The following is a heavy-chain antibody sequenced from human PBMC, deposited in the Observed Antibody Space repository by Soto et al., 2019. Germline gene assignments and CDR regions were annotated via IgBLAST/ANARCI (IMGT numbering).Heavy chain of an antibody. D-gene: IGHD2-21*02. Sequence: SETLSLTCTFSGASIRSTDYYWSWIRQAPGKGLEWIGYVYYTGSTYCNPSLMSRLTISVDTSKNQFSLKLTSVTAAETAVYYCVRTAREGAVAPHWFDRWGQGTQVTVSS. CDR1: GASIRSTDYY. J-gene: IGHJ5*02. CDR2: VYYTGST. CDR3: VRTAREGAVAPHWFDR. V-gene: IGHV4-30-4*01.